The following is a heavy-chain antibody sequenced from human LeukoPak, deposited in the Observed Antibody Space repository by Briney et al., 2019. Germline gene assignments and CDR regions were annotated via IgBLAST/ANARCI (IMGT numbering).Heavy chain of an antibody. J-gene: IGHJ4*02. D-gene: IGHD4-11*01. CDR1: GYTFPSYG. CDR2: VSAYNGNT. CDR3: ARDKADYSNAFDY. V-gene: IGHV1-18*01. Sequence: ASEKVSCKACGYTFPSYGISWVRQAPGQGLDWMGWVSAYNGNTNHAQKLQGRVTMTTDTSTSTAYMELRSLRSDDTAVYYCARDKADYSNAFDYWGQGTLVTVSS.